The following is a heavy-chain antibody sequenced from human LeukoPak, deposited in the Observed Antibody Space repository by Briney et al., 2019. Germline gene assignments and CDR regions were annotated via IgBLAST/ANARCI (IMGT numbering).Heavy chain of an antibody. CDR3: ARLLNSGYYPLDY. Sequence: SETLSLTCAVYGGSFSGYYWSWIRQPPGKGLEWIGEINHSGSTNYNPSLKSRVTISVDTSKNQFSLKLSSVTAADTAVYYCARLLNSGYYPLDYWGRGTLVTVPS. J-gene: IGHJ4*02. CDR1: GGSFSGYY. CDR2: INHSGST. D-gene: IGHD3-22*01. V-gene: IGHV4-34*01.